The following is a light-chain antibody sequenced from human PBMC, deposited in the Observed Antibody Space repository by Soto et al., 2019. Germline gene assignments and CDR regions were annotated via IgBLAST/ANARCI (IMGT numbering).Light chain of an antibody. CDR1: SSNIGAVFF. Sequence: QSALTQPPSVSGAPGQRVTISCTGSSSNIGAVFFVHWYQQLPGTAPKLLIYVNSIRLSGVPDRFSGSNSGPSASLAFIGLQAEDEADYYCQSYDSSLSGYVFGTGTKVTVL. CDR2: VNS. CDR3: QSYDSSLSGYV. V-gene: IGLV1-40*01. J-gene: IGLJ1*01.